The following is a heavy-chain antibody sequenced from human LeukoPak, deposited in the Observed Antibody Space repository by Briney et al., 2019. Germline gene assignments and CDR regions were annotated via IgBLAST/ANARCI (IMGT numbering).Heavy chain of an antibody. CDR3: ARDRDSSGWRNWFDP. V-gene: IGHV1-2*02. CDR2: INPNSGGT. D-gene: IGHD6-19*01. Sequence: GASVKVSCKASGYTFTGYYMHWVRQAPGQGLEWMGWINPNSGGTNYAQKFQGRVTMTRDTSISTAYMELSRLRSDDTAVYYCARDRDSSGWRNWFDPWGQGTLVTVSS. CDR1: GYTFTGYY. J-gene: IGHJ5*02.